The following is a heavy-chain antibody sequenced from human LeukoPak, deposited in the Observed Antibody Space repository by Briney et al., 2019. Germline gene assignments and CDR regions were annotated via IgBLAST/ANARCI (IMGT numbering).Heavy chain of an antibody. J-gene: IGHJ4*02. Sequence: SETLSLTCTVSGASVSSGSYYWSWIRQPPGKGLEWIGYIYYSGSTNYNPSLKSRVTISVDTSKNQFSLKLSSVTAADTAVYYCARGTPILCLDYWGQGTLVTVSS. CDR2: IYYSGST. CDR3: ARGTPILCLDY. CDR1: GASVSSGSYY. V-gene: IGHV4-61*01. D-gene: IGHD5/OR15-5a*01.